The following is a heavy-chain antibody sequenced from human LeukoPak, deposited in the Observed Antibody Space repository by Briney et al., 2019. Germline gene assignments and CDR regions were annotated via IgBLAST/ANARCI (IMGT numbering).Heavy chain of an antibody. D-gene: IGHD3-22*01. V-gene: IGHV1-8*01. CDR2: MNPNSGNT. CDR1: GYTFTSYD. Sequence: ASVKVSCKASGYTFTSYDINWVRQATGQGLEWMGWMNPNSGNTGYAQKFQGRVTMTRDTSISTAYMELSRLRSDDTAVYYCARDRSWYGYYYDRWGQGTLVTVSS. J-gene: IGHJ4*02. CDR3: ARDRSWYGYYYDR.